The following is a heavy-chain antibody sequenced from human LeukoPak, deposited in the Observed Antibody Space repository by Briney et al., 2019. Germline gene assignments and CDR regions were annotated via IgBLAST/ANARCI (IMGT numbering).Heavy chain of an antibody. Sequence: SETLSLTCAVYGGSFSGYYWSWIRQPPGKGLEWIGEINHSGSTNYNPSLKSRVTISVDTSKNQFSLKLGSVTAADTAVYYCARGYFGYYYDSSGYGHWGQGTLVTVSS. D-gene: IGHD3-22*01. V-gene: IGHV4-34*01. J-gene: IGHJ4*02. CDR1: GGSFSGYY. CDR3: ARGYFGYYYDSSGYGH. CDR2: INHSGST.